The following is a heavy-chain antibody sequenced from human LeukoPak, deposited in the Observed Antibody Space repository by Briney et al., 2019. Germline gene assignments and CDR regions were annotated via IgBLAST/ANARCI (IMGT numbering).Heavy chain of an antibody. V-gene: IGHV1-69*04. CDR2: IIPILGIA. CDR1: GYTLTELS. D-gene: IGHD1-26*01. CDR3: ARDQGGSYYYFDY. Sequence: GASVKVSCKVSGYTLTELSMHWVRQAPGQGLEWMGRIIPILGIANYAQKFQGRVTITADKSTSTAYMELSSLRSEDTAVYYCARDQGGSYYYFDYWGQGTLVTVSS. J-gene: IGHJ4*02.